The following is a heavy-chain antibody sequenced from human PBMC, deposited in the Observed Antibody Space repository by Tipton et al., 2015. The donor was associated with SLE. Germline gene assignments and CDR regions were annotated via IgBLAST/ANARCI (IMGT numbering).Heavy chain of an antibody. CDR1: GFSFSTFA. Sequence: RSLRLFCAASGFSFSTFAMHWVRPAPGKGLEWVAVTSYDESNQNYADSVKGRFTISRDNHKNTLYLQMNSLRDEDTAVYYCATHVGNALDYWGQGTLVSVSS. CDR2: TSYDESNQ. CDR3: ATHVGNALDY. J-gene: IGHJ4*02. D-gene: IGHD2-15*01. V-gene: IGHV3-30-3*01.